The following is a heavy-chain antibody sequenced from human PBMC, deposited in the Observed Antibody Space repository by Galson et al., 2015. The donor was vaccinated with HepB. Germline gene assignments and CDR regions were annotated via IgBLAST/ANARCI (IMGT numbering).Heavy chain of an antibody. Sequence: PALVKPTQTLTLTCTFSGFSLSTSGMCVSWIRQPPGKALEWLARIDWDDDKYYSTSLKTRLTISKDTSKNQVVLTMTNMDPVDTATYYCARIRNIVGGYYHYGMDVWGQGTTVTVSS. J-gene: IGHJ6*02. CDR1: GFSLSTSGMC. CDR3: ARIRNIVGGYYHYGMDV. CDR2: IDWDDDK. D-gene: IGHD1-26*01. V-gene: IGHV2-70*11.